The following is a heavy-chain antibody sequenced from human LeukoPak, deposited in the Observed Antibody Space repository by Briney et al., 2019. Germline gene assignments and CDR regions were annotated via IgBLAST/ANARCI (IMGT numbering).Heavy chain of an antibody. CDR3: ARHAAGPSKCFDY. Sequence: PSETLSLTCTVSGGSISSYYWSWVRQPPGKGLEWIGYIYYSGSTNYNPSLQSRVTISVDMSKNQFSLKLTSVTAADTAVYYCARHAAGPSKCFDYWGHGTLVTVSS. V-gene: IGHV4-59*08. CDR1: GGSISSYY. D-gene: IGHD6-13*01. CDR2: IYYSGST. J-gene: IGHJ4*01.